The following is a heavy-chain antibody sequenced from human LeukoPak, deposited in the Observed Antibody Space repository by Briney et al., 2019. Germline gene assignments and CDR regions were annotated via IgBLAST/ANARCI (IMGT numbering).Heavy chain of an antibody. Sequence: SETLSLTCTVSGGSISSGGYYWSWIRQHPGKGLEWIGYIYYSGSTYYNPSLKSRVTISVDTSKNQFSLKLSSGTAADTAVYYCARGSRRDGFDYWGQGTLVTVSS. CDR1: GGSISSGGYY. CDR3: ARGSRRDGFDY. CDR2: IYYSGST. V-gene: IGHV4-31*03. D-gene: IGHD5-24*01. J-gene: IGHJ4*02.